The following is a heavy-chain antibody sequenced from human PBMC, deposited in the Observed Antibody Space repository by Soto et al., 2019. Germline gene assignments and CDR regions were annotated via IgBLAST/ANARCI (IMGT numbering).Heavy chain of an antibody. J-gene: IGHJ4*02. CDR2: ISHDGSDK. Sequence: QVQLVESGGGVVRPGRSLRLTCAASGVTFRNYGMHWVRQAPGKGLEWVAVISHDGSDKYYADSMKGRFIIARDNSENTLFLNMNSLKPEDPAVYYCAKENQPLVPDYWGRGTLVTVSS. V-gene: IGHV3-30*18. CDR3: AKENQPLVPDY. CDR1: GVTFRNYG. D-gene: IGHD6-13*01.